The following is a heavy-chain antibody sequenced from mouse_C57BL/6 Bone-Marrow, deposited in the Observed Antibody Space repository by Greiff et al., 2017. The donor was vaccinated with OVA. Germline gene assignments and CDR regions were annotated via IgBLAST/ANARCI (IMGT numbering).Heavy chain of an antibody. V-gene: IGHV1-76*01. CDR2: IYPGSGNT. CDR1: GYTFTDYY. CDR3: ARGEAAEAIPFAY. J-gene: IGHJ3*01. Sequence: QVQLQQSGAELVRPGASVKLSCKASGYTFTDYYINWVKQRPGQGLEWIARIYPGSGNTYYNEKFKGKATLTAEKSSSTAYMQLSSLTSEDSAVYFGARGEAAEAIPFAYWGEETLVTVSA. D-gene: IGHD6-1*01.